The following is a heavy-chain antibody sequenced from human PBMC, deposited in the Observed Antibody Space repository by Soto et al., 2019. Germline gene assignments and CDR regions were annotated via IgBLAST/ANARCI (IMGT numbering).Heavy chain of an antibody. V-gene: IGHV5-51*01. CDR1: GYSFASYW. D-gene: IGHD6-6*01. Sequence: EALKISCQGSGYSFASYWIGWVRQMPGKDLEWMGIIYPGDSDTRYSPSFQGQVTISADKSLRTAYLQWTSLKASDTALHYCARNRSFTLGFYYDGMDVWGQGTTVTVSS. CDR2: IYPGDSDT. CDR3: ARNRSFTLGFYYDGMDV. J-gene: IGHJ6*02.